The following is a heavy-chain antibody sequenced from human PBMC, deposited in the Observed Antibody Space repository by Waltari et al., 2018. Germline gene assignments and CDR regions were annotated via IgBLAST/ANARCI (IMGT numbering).Heavy chain of an antibody. J-gene: IGHJ6*02. V-gene: IGHV1-69*01. D-gene: IGHD2-2*01. CDR1: GGSFSSYS. CDR2: IIPVFGTA. Sequence: QVRLVQSGAEVKKPGSSVKVSCKAFGGSFSSYSINWVRQAPGQGLEWMGGIIPVFGTANYAQKFQHRLAITADESTSTAYMELSSLRSEDTAAYYCTTSSYCGTTTCYQYYGMDVWGQGTTVTVSS. CDR3: TTSSYCGTTTCYQYYGMDV.